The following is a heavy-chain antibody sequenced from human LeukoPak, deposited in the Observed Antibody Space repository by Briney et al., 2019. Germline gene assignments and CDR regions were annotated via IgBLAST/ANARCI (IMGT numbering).Heavy chain of an antibody. Sequence: PSETLSLTCTVSGGSLSRYHWSWIRQPPGQGLESFGNIYYSWSTNYNPSLKGRVTISIEPSENQFSLKLSSVTAADTAVYYCARLYCSGGDCYFNWFDPWGQGTLVTVSS. CDR2: IYYSWST. V-gene: IGHV4-59*08. CDR3: ARLYCSGGDCYFNWFDP. CDR1: GGSLSRYH. D-gene: IGHD2-15*01. J-gene: IGHJ5*02.